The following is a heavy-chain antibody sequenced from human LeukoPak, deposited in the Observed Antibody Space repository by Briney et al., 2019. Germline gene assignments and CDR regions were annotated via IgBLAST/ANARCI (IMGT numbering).Heavy chain of an antibody. CDR2: IIPIFGTA. D-gene: IGHD5-12*01. V-gene: IGHV1-69*13. Sequence: SVKVSCTASGGTFSSYAISWVRQAPGQGLEWMGGIIPIFGTANYAQKFQGRVTITADESTSTAYMELSSLRSEDTAVYYCARAKRWWLPGVRLYYYYYMDVWGKGTTVTVSS. CDR3: ARAKRWWLPGVRLYYYYYMDV. J-gene: IGHJ6*03. CDR1: GGTFSSYA.